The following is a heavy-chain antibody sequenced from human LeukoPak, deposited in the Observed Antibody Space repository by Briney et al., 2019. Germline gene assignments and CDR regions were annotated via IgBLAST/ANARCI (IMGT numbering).Heavy chain of an antibody. Sequence: SETLPLTCTVSGGSLRRTNYYWGWIRQPPGKGLEWIGSIYYSGITYYNPSLKSRVTISVGTSKNQFSLKLTSVTAADTAMYFCATGALEYFDYWGQGTLVTVSS. CDR1: GGSLRRTNYY. J-gene: IGHJ4*02. V-gene: IGHV4-39*01. CDR3: ATGALEYFDY. D-gene: IGHD1-26*01. CDR2: IYYSGIT.